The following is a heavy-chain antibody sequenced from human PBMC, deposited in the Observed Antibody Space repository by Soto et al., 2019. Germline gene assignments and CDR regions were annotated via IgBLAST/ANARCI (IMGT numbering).Heavy chain of an antibody. CDR2: ISGSGGST. V-gene: IGHV3-23*01. CDR3: VRDYNDGSGRFDY. Sequence: GGSLRLSCAASGFSFSSYAMSWVRQAPGKGLEWVSAISGSGGSTYYADSVKGRFTVSRDNSKNTLYLQMNSLRTEDTAIYYCVRDYNDGSGRFDYWGQGALVTVSS. J-gene: IGHJ4*02. D-gene: IGHD3-22*01. CDR1: GFSFSSYA.